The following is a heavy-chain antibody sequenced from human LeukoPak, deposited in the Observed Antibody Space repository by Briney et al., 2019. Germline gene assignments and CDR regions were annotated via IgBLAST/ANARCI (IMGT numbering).Heavy chain of an antibody. CDR1: GGSISHFY. CDR2: IYSSGST. V-gene: IGHV4-59*12. D-gene: IGHD2-2*01. J-gene: IGHJ4*02. Sequence: PSETLSLTCTVSGGSISHFYWNWIRQPPTKGLEWIGYIYSSGSTNYNPSLKSRVTISVDTSKNQFSLKLSSVTAADTAVYYCARQTASSRYCSSTSCYRGATKFDYWGQGTLVTVSS. CDR3: ARQTASSRYCSSTSCYRGATKFDY.